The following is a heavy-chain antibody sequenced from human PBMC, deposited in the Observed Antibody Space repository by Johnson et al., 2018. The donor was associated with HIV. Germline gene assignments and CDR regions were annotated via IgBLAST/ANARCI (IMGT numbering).Heavy chain of an antibody. J-gene: IGHJ3*02. Sequence: VQLVESGGGLIQPGGSLRLSCAVSGFTVSSNYMSWVRQAPGKGLEWVSVIYSGGTTNYADSVKGRFTISRDNSKNTLYLQMNNLRAEDTAVYYCARDPSRSPGAFDIWGQGTMVTVSS. CDR1: GFTVSSNY. V-gene: IGHV3-53*01. CDR3: ARDPSRSPGAFDI. CDR2: IYSGGTT.